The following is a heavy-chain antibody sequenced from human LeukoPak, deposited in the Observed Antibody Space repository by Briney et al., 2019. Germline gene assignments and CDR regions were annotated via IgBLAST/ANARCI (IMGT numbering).Heavy chain of an antibody. CDR2: IHYSGST. CDR1: GGSISNYY. V-gene: IGHV4-59*01. J-gene: IGHJ6*02. D-gene: IGHD1-14*01. Sequence: SETLSLTCTVPGGSISNYYWGWIRQPPGKGLEWIGNIHYSGSTNYNPSLKSRVSISVDTSKNQFSLKLTSVTAADTAVYYCARDSRYYYGMDVWGQGTTVTVSS. CDR3: ARDSRYYYGMDV.